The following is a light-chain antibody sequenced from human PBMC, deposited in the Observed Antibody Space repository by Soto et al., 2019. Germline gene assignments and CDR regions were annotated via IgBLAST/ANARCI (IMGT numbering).Light chain of an antibody. CDR3: QQRGNWPPIT. CDR1: ESVSNY. J-gene: IGKJ5*01. V-gene: IGKV3-11*01. Sequence: EVVLTQSPGILSLSPGERATLSCRASESVSNYLDWVQQKPGQPPRLLIYDASSRATGISARFSGSGSGTDFTLTINNLEPEDVAVYYCQQRGNWPPITFGQGTRLDIK. CDR2: DAS.